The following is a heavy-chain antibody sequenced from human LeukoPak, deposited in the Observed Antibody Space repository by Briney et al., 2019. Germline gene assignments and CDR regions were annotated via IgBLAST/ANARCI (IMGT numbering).Heavy chain of an antibody. CDR2: IIPILGIA. J-gene: IGHJ5*02. CDR1: GGTFSSYA. V-gene: IGHV1-69*04. Sequence: GASVKASCKASGGTFSSYAISWVRQAPGQGLEWMGRIIPILGIANYAQKFQGRVTITADKSTSTAYMELSSLRSEDTAVYYCARAGSPPTPSWFDPWGQGTLVSVSS. CDR3: ARAGSPPTPSWFDP.